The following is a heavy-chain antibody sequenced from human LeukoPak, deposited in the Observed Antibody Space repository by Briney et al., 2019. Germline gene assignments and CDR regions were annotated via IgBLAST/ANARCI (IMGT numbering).Heavy chain of an antibody. D-gene: IGHD3/OR15-3a*01. Sequence: SETLSLTCTVSGGSISSYYWSWIRQPPGKGLEWIGYVHYTGSTNYIPSLKSRVIISVDTSKNQLSLKLSSVTAADTAVYYCARQTGSGLFILPGGQGTLVTVSS. J-gene: IGHJ4*02. CDR3: ARQTGSGLFILP. CDR2: VHYTGST. CDR1: GGSISSYY. V-gene: IGHV4-59*01.